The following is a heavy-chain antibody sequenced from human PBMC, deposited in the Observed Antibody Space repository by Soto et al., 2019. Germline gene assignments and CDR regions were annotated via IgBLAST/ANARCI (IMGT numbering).Heavy chain of an antibody. J-gene: IGHJ4*02. V-gene: IGHV4-31*03. CDR3: AKYSGYYYSIDY. D-gene: IGHD3-22*01. CDR1: GGSISSGGYY. CDR2: IYYSGST. Sequence: PSETLSLTCTVSGGSISSGGYYWSWIRQHPGKGLEWIGYIYYSGSTYYNPSLKSRVTISVDTSKNQFSLKLSSVTAADTAVYYCAKYSGYYYSIDYWGQGTLVTVSS.